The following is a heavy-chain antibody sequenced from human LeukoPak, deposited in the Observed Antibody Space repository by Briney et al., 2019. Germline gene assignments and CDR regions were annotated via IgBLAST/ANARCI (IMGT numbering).Heavy chain of an antibody. CDR2: ITTYNGDK. J-gene: IGHJ4*02. Sequence: ASVKVSCKASGYTLSGYGISWVRQGPGQGLEWIGWITTYNGDKKYSEKFQGRVTISTDTSTGTYYMELKSLRSDDTAIYYCARDCSDGVCYPRDYWGQGTLVTVS. CDR3: ARDCSDGVCYPRDY. V-gene: IGHV1-18*01. D-gene: IGHD2-15*01. CDR1: GYTLSGYG.